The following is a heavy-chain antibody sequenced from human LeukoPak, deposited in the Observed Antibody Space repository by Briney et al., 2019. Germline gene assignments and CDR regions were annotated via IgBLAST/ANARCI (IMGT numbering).Heavy chain of an antibody. D-gene: IGHD1-1*01. CDR1: GGSISTSSYY. CDR3: ARGRVSSSTWYSTYYYYFYMDV. J-gene: IGHJ6*03. Sequence: SETLSLTCTVSGGSISTSSYYWGWVRQPPGKGLEWIGNIFYSGSTYYSPSLKSRVTISLDTSRNRFSLKLSSVTAADTAVYYCARGRVSSSTWYSTYYYYFYMDVWGKGTTVTVSS. CDR2: IFYSGST. V-gene: IGHV4-39*07.